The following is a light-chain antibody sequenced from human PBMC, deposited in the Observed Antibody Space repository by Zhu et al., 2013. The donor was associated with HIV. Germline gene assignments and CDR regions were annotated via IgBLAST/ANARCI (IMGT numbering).Light chain of an antibody. CDR3: QVWDGSGAHVGV. V-gene: IGLV3-21*02. CDR2: DDR. J-gene: IGLJ1*01. Sequence: SYVLTQPPSVSVAPGQTARITCAGNDVGSHSVYWYQQRPGQAPVMVISDDRDRPSGIPDRFSGSNSGNTATLTITRVEAGDEADYHCQVWDGSGAHVGVFGTGTKVTVL. CDR1: DVGSHS.